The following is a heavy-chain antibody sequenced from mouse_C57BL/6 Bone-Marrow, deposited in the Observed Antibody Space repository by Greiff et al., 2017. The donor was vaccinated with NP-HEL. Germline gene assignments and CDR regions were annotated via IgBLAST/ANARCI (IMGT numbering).Heavy chain of an antibody. CDR1: GYTFTSYW. Sequence: QVQLQQPGAELVKPGASVKVSCKASGYTFTSYWMHWVKQRPGQGLEWIGRIHPSDSDTNYNQKFKDKATLTVDKSSSTAYMQLSSLTSEDSAVYYCARIYYYGSSPYYAMDYWGQGTSVTVSS. V-gene: IGHV1-74*01. CDR2: IHPSDSDT. D-gene: IGHD1-1*01. J-gene: IGHJ4*01. CDR3: ARIYYYGSSPYYAMDY.